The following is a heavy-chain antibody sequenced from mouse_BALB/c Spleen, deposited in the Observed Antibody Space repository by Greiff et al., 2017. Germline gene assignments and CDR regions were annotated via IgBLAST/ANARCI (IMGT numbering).Heavy chain of an antibody. J-gene: IGHJ4*01. CDR1: GYTFTSYW. D-gene: IGHD2-1*01. CDR3: ARTYYGNFSFYYYAMDY. Sequence: QVQLKQPGAELVKPGASVKLSCKASGYTFTSYWMHWVQQRPGQGLEWIGEIDPSDSYTNYNQKFKGKATLTVDKSSSTAYMQLSSLTSEDSAVYYCARTYYGNFSFYYYAMDYWGQGTSVTVSS. V-gene: IGHV1-69*02. CDR2: IDPSDSYT.